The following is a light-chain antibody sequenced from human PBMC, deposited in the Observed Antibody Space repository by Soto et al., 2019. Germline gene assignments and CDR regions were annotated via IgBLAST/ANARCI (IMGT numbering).Light chain of an antibody. J-gene: IGLJ1*01. CDR1: SSDVGGYNY. V-gene: IGLV2-14*01. Sequence: QSVLTQPASLSGSPGQSITISCTGTSSDVGGYNYVSWYQQHPGKAPKLMIYDVSNRPSGVSNRFSGSKSGNTASLTISGLQAEDEADYYCRSYTSSSTLGYVFGTGTKVTVL. CDR3: RSYTSSSTLGYV. CDR2: DVS.